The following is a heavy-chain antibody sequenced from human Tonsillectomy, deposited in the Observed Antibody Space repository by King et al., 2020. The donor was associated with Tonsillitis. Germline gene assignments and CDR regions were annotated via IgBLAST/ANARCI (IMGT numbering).Heavy chain of an antibody. J-gene: IGHJ4*02. CDR1: GDSVSSNSAA. CDR3: AREPYTRRDSSGWVFDY. D-gene: IGHD6-19*01. V-gene: IGHV6-1*01. CDR2: TYYRSKWYN. Sequence: VQLQQSGPGLVKPSQTLSLTCAISGDSVSSNSAAWNWIRQSPSRGLEWLGRTYYRSKWYNDYAVSVKSRITINPDTSKNQFSLQLNSVTPEDTAVYYCAREPYTRRDSSGWVFDYWGQGTLVTVSS.